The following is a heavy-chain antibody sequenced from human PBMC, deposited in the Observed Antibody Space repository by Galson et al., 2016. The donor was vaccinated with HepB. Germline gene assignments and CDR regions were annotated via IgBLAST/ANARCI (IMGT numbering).Heavy chain of an antibody. D-gene: IGHD3-10*01. V-gene: IGHV4-59*01. Sequence: SETLSLTCIVSGGSISSYYWHWIRQAPGKGLEWIGFINYSGDTRYNPSLKSRVTISVDTSKNQFSLRLTSVTAADTAVYYCARDWDYYGSGSDYGNTFDIWGQGTMVTVSS. J-gene: IGHJ3*02. CDR2: INYSGDT. CDR1: GGSISSYY. CDR3: ARDWDYYGSGSDYGNTFDI.